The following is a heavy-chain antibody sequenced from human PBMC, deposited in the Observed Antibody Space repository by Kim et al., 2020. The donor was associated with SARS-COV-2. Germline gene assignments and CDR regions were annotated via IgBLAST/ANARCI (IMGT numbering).Heavy chain of an antibody. J-gene: IGHJ6*02. CDR3: ARDLAVSGLIIMDV. D-gene: IGHD3-16*01. Sequence: AQKFKGRVTMTRDTSTSTVYMELSSLRSEDTAVYYCARDLAVSGLIIMDVWGQGTTVTVSS. V-gene: IGHV1-46*01.